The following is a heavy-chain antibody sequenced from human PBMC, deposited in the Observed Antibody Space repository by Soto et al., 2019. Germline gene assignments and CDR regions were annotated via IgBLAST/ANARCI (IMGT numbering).Heavy chain of an antibody. CDR3: ARRDTSGFLRYFDN. CDR1: GGTLSSFINYP. D-gene: IGHD3-3*01. V-gene: IGHV1-69*06. CDR2: IVPNVGTV. Sequence: QMLLVQSGAEVKKPGSSVKVSCKASGGTLSSFINYPINWVRQAPGQGLEWMGGIVPNVGTVNYAQKFQGRVTITADKSTGTAYMELSSLRSEETALYYCARRDTSGFLRYFDNWGQGTLVTVSS. J-gene: IGHJ4*02.